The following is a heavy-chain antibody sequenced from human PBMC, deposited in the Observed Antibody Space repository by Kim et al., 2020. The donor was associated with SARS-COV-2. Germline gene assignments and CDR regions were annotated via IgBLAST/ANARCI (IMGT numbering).Heavy chain of an antibody. V-gene: IGHV1-18*01. CDR3: AREYGIAAAGTGFDP. Sequence: ASVKVSCKASGYTFTSYGISWVRQAPGQGLEWMGWISAYNGNTNYAQKLQGRVTMTTDTSTSTAYMELRSLRSDDTAVYYCAREYGIAAAGTGFDPWGQGTLVTVSS. CDR2: ISAYNGNT. J-gene: IGHJ5*02. CDR1: GYTFTSYG. D-gene: IGHD6-13*01.